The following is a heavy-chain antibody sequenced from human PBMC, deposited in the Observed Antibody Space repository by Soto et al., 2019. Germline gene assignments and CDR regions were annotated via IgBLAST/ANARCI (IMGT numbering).Heavy chain of an antibody. CDR2: LFANDEK. J-gene: IGHJ5*02. Sequence: QVTLKASGPVLVKLTETLTLTGTVSGFSLRKSRLGMSRIRYPPGKALKGLAHLFANDEKSYSTSLKSRLNISKDTYKSHVVHTITHIDAVDTGTYYCARTGNHNAGPRSDPLVEGNLVTASS. D-gene: IGHD1-1*01. V-gene: IGHV2-26*01. CDR3: ARTGNHNAGPRSDP. CDR1: GFSLRKSRLG.